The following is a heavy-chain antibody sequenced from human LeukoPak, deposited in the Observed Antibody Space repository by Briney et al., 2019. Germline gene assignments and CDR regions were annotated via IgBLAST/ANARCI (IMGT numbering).Heavy chain of an antibody. V-gene: IGHV1-8*01. CDR3: AKDGGLWVSAHWGDS. J-gene: IGHJ4*02. CDR1: GYTFTSYD. Sequence: ASVKVSCKASGYTFTSYDINWVRQATGQGLEWMGWMNPNSGNTGYAQKFQGRVTMTRNTSISTAYMELSSLRSEDTAVYYCAKDGGLWVSAHWGDSWGRGTLVTVSS. D-gene: IGHD7-27*01. CDR2: MNPNSGNT.